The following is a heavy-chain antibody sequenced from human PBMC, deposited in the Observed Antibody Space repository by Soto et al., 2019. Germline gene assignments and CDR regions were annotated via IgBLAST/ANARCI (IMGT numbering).Heavy chain of an antibody. CDR3: ARVPPAAIRGYFDY. J-gene: IGHJ4*02. CDR2: ISAYNGNT. Sequence: ASVKVSCKASGYTFTSYGISWVRQAPGQGLEWMGWISAYNGNTNYAQKLQGRVTMTTDTSTSTAYMELRSLRSDDTAVYYCARVPPAAIRGYFDYWGQGTLVTVSS. V-gene: IGHV1-18*01. CDR1: GYTFTSYG. D-gene: IGHD2-2*02.